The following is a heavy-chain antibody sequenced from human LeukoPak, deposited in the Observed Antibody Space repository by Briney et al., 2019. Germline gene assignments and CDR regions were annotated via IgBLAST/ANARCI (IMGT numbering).Heavy chain of an antibody. CDR3: AKEDTRRVVFYTFDI. CDR2: INYNGDYI. CDR1: GFTFSSYA. D-gene: IGHD5-18*01. J-gene: IGHJ3*02. Sequence: GGSLRLSCAASGFTFSSYAMSWVRQAPGKGLEWVSTINYNGDYIYYADSVEGRFTISRDNSKSTLYLQMNSLRAEDTAVYYCAKEDTRRVVFYTFDIWGQGSMVTVSS. V-gene: IGHV3-23*01.